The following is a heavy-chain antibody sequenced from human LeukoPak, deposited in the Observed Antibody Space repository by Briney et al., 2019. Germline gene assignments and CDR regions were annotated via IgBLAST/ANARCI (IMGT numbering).Heavy chain of an antibody. CDR2: ISGSGGST. D-gene: IGHD2-2*01. CDR3: AKVPAAYNWFDP. V-gene: IGHV3-23*01. Sequence: GGSLRLSCAASGFTFSSYAMSWVRQAPGKGLEWVSAISGSGGSTYYADSVKGRFTISRDNSKNTLYLQMDSLRAEDTAAYYCAKVPAAYNWFDPWGQGTLVTVSS. CDR1: GFTFSSYA. J-gene: IGHJ5*02.